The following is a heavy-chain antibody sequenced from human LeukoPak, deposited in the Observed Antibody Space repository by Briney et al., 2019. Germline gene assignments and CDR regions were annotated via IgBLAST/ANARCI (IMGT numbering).Heavy chain of an antibody. CDR1: GFNFNDYS. CDR2: ITSTSRTI. CDR3: ARRSLHFDY. Sequence: GGSLRLSCEVSGFNFNDYSMHWVRQAPGKGLEWVASITSTSRTIYYADSVQGRFIISRDNAKNTVSLEMNSLRGEDTAVYYRARRSLHFDYWGQGTLVTVSS. J-gene: IGHJ4*02. V-gene: IGHV3-21*06. D-gene: IGHD3-10*01.